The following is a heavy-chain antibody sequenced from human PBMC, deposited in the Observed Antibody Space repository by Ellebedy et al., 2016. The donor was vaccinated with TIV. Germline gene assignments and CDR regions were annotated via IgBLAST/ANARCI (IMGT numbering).Heavy chain of an antibody. D-gene: IGHD3-10*01. CDR3: TRGGTKGENNWFDP. J-gene: IGHJ5*02. Sequence: AASVKVSCKASGYTFATYDVTWVRQATGQGLEWMGWMSPDTGKTGCAQKFQGRVTMTRNTSISTAYLALNSLTSEDTAVYYCTRGGTKGENNWFDPWGQGTLVIVSS. CDR2: MSPDTGKT. CDR1: GYTFATYD. V-gene: IGHV1-8*02.